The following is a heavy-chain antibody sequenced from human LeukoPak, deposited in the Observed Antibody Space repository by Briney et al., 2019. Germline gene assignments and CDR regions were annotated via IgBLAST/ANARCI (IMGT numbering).Heavy chain of an antibody. V-gene: IGHV1-69*13. J-gene: IGHJ4*02. CDR2: IIPIFGTA. CDR1: GYTFTSYG. Sequence: GASVKVSCKASGYTFTSYGISWVRQAPGQGLEWMGGIIPIFGTANYAQKFQGRVTITADESTSTAYMELSSLRSDDTAVYYCARDLFSLVTGTPGDWGQGTLVTVSS. CDR3: ARDLFSLVTGTPGD. D-gene: IGHD1-20*01.